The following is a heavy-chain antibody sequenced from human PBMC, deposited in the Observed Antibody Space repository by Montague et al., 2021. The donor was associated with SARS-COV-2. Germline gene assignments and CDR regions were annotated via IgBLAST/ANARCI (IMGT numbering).Heavy chain of an antibody. D-gene: IGHD3-10*01. CDR2: ISYSGRT. J-gene: IGHJ6*03. Sequence: SETLSLTCTASGGSVSSSPYYWGWIRQPPGRGLEWVGSISYSGRTYFSPSLKSRLTISVDSSENQFSLRLSSVTAADTAVYYCASSYYYGSGTYVYNYYMDVWGQGTTVTVSS. CDR3: ASSYYYGSGTYVYNYYMDV. CDR1: GGSVSSSPYY. V-gene: IGHV4-39*01.